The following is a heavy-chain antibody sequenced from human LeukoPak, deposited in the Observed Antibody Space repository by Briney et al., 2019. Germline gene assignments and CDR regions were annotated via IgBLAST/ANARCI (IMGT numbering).Heavy chain of an antibody. CDR3: ARSAGVNYFDY. V-gene: IGHV3-7*03. CDR1: GFTFSDFW. Sequence: PGGSLRLSCAASGFTFSDFWVEWFRQAPGKGLEWVANINKDGSDKYYMDSVTGRFSISRDNAKNSLSLQMNSLRVDDTAVYFCARSAGVNYFDYWGQGTLVTVSS. J-gene: IGHJ4*02. CDR2: INKDGSDK. D-gene: IGHD7-27*01.